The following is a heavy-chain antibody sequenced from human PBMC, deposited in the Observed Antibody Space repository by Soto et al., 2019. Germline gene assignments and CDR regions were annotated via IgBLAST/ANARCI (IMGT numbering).Heavy chain of an antibody. CDR2: ISGSGGST. V-gene: IGHV3-23*01. J-gene: IGHJ4*02. CDR3: ARAADVRLLVHFDY. D-gene: IGHD6-13*01. Sequence: EVQLLESGGGLVQTGGSLRLSCAASGLTFSSYAMSWVRQAPWKGREWVSAISGSGGSTYYADSAKSRFTISRDNSKNTLYLQMNSLRAEDTAVYYCARAADVRLLVHFDYWGQGTLVTVSS. CDR1: GLTFSSYA.